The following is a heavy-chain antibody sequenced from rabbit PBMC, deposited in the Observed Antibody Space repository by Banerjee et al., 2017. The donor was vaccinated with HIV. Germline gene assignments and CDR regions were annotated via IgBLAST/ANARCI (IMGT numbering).Heavy chain of an antibody. Sequence: QQQLEESGGGLVKPGGTLTLTCTASGFDFSSTTMCWVRQAPGKGLELIACIYTGSGRTYYASWAKGRFTISKTSSTTVTLQMTSLTAADTATYFCARGTRDAGYTGGGAANEGYGLWGPGTLVTVS. CDR3: ARGTRDAGYTGGGAANEGYGL. CDR2: IYTGSGRT. V-gene: IGHV1S45*01. J-gene: IGHJ6*01. D-gene: IGHD7-1*01. CDR1: GFDFSSTT.